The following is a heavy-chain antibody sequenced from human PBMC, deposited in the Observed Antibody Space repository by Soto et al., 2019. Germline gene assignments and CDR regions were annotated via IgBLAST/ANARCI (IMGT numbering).Heavy chain of an antibody. J-gene: IGHJ3*02. CDR1: GGSISSGGYY. V-gene: IGHV4-31*03. CDR2: VYYSGST. CDR3: ARDRWGSDYDFWSGSGTDAFDI. D-gene: IGHD3-3*01. Sequence: NPSETLSLTCTVSGGSISSGGYYWSWIRQHPGKGLEWIGYVYYSGSTYYNPSLKSRVTISVDTSKNQFSLKLSSVTAADTAVYYCARDRWGSDYDFWSGSGTDAFDIWGQGTMVTVSS.